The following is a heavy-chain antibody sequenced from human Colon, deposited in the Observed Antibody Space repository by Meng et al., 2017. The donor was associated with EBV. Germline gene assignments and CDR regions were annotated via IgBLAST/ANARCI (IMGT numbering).Heavy chain of an antibody. CDR2: IYYSGRT. CDR1: GDSVSNKNKY. V-gene: IGHV4-39*07. Sequence: QPLQGPGPGLVKPSDAPSLPCRVSGDSVSNKNKYWGWIRQPPGKGLEWIGNIYYSGRTNYNPSLTSRVAISVDTSKNQFSLRLNSVTAADSAIYSCARGDLDGDCYYCLDFWGQGALVTVSS. D-gene: IGHD2-21*02. J-gene: IGHJ4*02. CDR3: ARGDLDGDCYYCLDF.